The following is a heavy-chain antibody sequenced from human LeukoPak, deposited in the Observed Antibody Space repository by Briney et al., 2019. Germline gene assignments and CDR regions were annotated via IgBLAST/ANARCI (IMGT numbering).Heavy chain of an antibody. V-gene: IGHV4-59*08. J-gene: IGHJ3*02. CDR3: ARSVSWGLLVRDDAFDI. D-gene: IGHD2-21*01. CDR1: GGSISSYH. Sequence: KPSETLSLTCTVSGGSISSYHWIWIRPPPPKGLEWIGYIHYSGSNNYNPSLKSRVTTSVDPSKKQFSLKLRSVTAADTAVYYCARSVSWGLLVRDDAFDIWGQGTMVTVSS. CDR2: IHYSGSN.